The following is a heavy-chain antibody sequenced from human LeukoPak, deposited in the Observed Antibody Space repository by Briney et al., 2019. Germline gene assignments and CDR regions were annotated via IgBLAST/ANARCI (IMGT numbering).Heavy chain of an antibody. Sequence: GESLKISCKGSGYSFTSYWIGWVRQMPGKGLEWMGIIYPGDSDTRYSPSFQGQVTISADKSISTAYLQWSSLKASDTAMYYCARRGYDYVWGSYRYHNWFDPWGQGTLVTVSS. CDR3: ARRGYDYVWGSYRYHNWFDP. CDR2: IYPGDSDT. CDR1: GYSFTSYW. V-gene: IGHV5-51*01. J-gene: IGHJ5*02. D-gene: IGHD3-16*02.